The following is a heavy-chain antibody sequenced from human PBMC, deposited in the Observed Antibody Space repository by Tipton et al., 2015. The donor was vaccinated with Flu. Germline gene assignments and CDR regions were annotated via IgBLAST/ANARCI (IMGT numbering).Heavy chain of an antibody. CDR2: VFYSGIT. CDR1: GGSIGSVNYY. D-gene: IGHD4/OR15-4a*01. V-gene: IGHV4-30-4*01. Sequence: TLSLTCTVSGGSIGSVNYYWSWIRQPPGKGLEWIGFVFYSGITYYNSSLMSRVTISIDTSKNQFSLDLTSVTAADTAVYYCARGETMASCYTGGGCNWFGPWGQGALVTVSS. CDR3: ARGETMASCYTGGGCNWFGP. J-gene: IGHJ5*02.